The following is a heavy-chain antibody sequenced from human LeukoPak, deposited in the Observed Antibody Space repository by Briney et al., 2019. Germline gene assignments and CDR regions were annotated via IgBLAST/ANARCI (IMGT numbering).Heavy chain of an antibody. J-gene: IGHJ4*02. CDR2: ISDSGGST. Sequence: GGSLRLSCAASGFTFSSYAMSWVRQAPGRGLEWVSTISDSGGSTYYADSVKGRFTISRGNSKNTLYLQMNSLRAADTAVYYCAKDIASFYGDPPGYWGQGTLVTVSS. D-gene: IGHD4-17*01. CDR1: GFTFSSYA. V-gene: IGHV3-23*01. CDR3: AKDIASFYGDPPGY.